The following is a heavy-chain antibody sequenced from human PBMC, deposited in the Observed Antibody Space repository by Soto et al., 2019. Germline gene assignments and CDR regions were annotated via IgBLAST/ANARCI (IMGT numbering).Heavy chain of an antibody. J-gene: IGHJ4*02. D-gene: IGHD6-13*01. CDR1: VYTFSNFW. V-gene: IGHV5-51*01. Sequence: GESVKISCQCSVYTFSNFWIGWVRQLPGKGLEWMGIIYPGDHETRYSPSFHGKVTISADKSINTAYLQWNSLEASDTAFYFCARSPRSSPYFDYWGQGALVSV. CDR3: ARSPRSSPYFDY. CDR2: IYPGDHET.